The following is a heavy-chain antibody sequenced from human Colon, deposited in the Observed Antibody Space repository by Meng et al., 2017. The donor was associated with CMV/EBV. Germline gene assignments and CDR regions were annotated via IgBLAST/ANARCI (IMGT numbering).Heavy chain of an antibody. V-gene: IGHV3-11*01. CDR3: ARGPDYGDFDY. CDR1: GFNFSDYY. CDR2: ITNSGITT. Sequence: GESLKISCAASGFNFSDYYMSWIRQAPGKGLDWISYITNSGITTYYADSVRDRFTISRDNAKNSLYLQMNSLRAEDTAVYYCARGPDYGDFDYWGQGTLVTVSS. D-gene: IGHD4-17*01. J-gene: IGHJ4*02.